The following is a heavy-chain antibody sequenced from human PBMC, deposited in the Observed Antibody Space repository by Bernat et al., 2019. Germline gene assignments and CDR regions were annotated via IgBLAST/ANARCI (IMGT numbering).Heavy chain of an antibody. CDR1: GFTVSSNY. CDR2: IYSGGST. V-gene: IGHV3-66*01. D-gene: IGHD3-3*01. Sequence: EVQLVESGGGLVQPGGSLRLSCAASGFTVSSNYMSWVRQAPGKGLEWVSVIYSGGSTYYADSVKGRFTISRDNSKNTLYLQMSSLRAEDTAVYYCARWEWIFGVVMSPPGDYWGQGTLVTVSS. CDR3: ARWEWIFGVVMSPPGDY. J-gene: IGHJ4*02.